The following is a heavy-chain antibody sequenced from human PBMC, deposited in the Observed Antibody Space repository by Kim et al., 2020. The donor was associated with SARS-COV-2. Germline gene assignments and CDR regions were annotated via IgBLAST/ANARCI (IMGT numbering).Heavy chain of an antibody. J-gene: IGHJ3*01. D-gene: IGHD2-21*02. CDR2: ISSSSSYI. CDR1: GLTFSSYS. CDR3: ANTARSGDYDGGGPRAPT. Sequence: GGSLRLSCAASGLTFSSYSMNWVRQAPGKGLEWVSSISSSSSYIYYADSVKGRFTISRDNARNLLYLKMHSLRADDTGVYYCANTARSGDYDGGGPRAPTWGQGTMVTGSS. V-gene: IGHV3-21*06.